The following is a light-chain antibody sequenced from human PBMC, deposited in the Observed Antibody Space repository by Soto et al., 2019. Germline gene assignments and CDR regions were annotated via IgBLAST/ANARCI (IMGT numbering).Light chain of an antibody. CDR3: QQYSSYPWT. CDR1: QSISGW. Sequence: DIQMTQSPSTLSPSVGDRVTITCRASQSISGWLAWYQHKPGKPPKLLIYDASNLESGVPSGFSGSGSGTEFTLTISSLQPDDFATYYCQQYSSYPWTFGQGAKVEIK. CDR2: DAS. J-gene: IGKJ1*01. V-gene: IGKV1-5*01.